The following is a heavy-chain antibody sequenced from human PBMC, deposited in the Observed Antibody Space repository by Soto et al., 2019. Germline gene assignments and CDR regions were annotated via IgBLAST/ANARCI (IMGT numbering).Heavy chain of an antibody. V-gene: IGHV1-69*13. CDR3: ARIRRDGYNYPHYYGMDV. J-gene: IGHJ6*02. CDR2: IIPIFGTA. CDR1: GGTFSSYA. Sequence: SVKVSCKASGGTFSSYAISWVRQAPGQGLEWMGGIIPIFGTANYAQKFQGRVTITADESTSTAYMELSSLRSEDTAVYYCARIRRDGYNYPHYYGMDVWGQGTTVTVSS. D-gene: IGHD5-12*01.